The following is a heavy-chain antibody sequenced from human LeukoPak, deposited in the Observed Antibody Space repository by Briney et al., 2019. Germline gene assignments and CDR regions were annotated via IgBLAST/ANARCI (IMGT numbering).Heavy chain of an antibody. CDR1: GFTVSSNY. Sequence: GGSLRLSCAASGFTVSSNYMSWVRQAPGKGPEWVSVIYSGGSTYYADSVKGRFNISRDNSKNTLYLQMNSLRAEDTAVYYCARAESGYSYGYIYYYGMDVWGQGTTVTVSS. CDR3: ARAESGYSYGYIYYYGMDV. CDR2: IYSGGST. V-gene: IGHV3-53*01. D-gene: IGHD5-18*01. J-gene: IGHJ6*02.